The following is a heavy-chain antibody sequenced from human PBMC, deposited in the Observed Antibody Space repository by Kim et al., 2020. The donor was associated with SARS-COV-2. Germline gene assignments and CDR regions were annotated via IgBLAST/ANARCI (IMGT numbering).Heavy chain of an antibody. Sequence: GGSLRLSCTGSGFTFGHYAMSWFRRAPGKGLECVGVIRSKAYSGTTEYAASVKGRFTISRDDSKSIAYLQMNSLKSEDTGVYYCSRDFMIVVVADAFDLWGQGTMVAVSS. CDR3: SRDFMIVVVADAFDL. J-gene: IGHJ3*01. D-gene: IGHD3-22*01. CDR2: IRSKAYSGTT. V-gene: IGHV3-49*03. CDR1: GFTFGHYA.